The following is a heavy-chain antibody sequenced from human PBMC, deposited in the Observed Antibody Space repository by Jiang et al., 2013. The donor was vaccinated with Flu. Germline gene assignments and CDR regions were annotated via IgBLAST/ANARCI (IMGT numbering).Heavy chain of an antibody. Sequence: SGSGLVKPSQTLSLTCTVSGGSISSGDYYWSWIRQPPGKGLEWIGYIYYSGSTYYNPSLKSRVTISVDTSKNQFSLKLSSVTAADTAVYYCARGSMIVVVIFDYVGPGNPGHRLL. CDR2: IYYSGST. CDR1: GGSISSGDYY. V-gene: IGHV4-30-4*01. CDR3: ARGSMIVVVIFDY. D-gene: IGHD3-22*01. J-gene: IGHJ4*02.